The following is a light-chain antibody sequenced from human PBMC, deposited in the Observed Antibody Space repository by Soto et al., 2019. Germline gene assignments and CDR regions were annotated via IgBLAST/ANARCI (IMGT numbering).Light chain of an antibody. CDR3: ASWDDSLNGLL. V-gene: IGLV1-40*01. J-gene: IGLJ1*01. CDR2: GNS. CDR1: SSNIGAGYG. Sequence: QSVLTQPPSVSGAPGQRVTISCTGSSSNIGAGYGVHWYQQRPGTAPRLLISGNSNRPSGVPDRFSGSTSGTSASLAISGLQAEDEGDYYCASWDDSLNGLLFGTGTKVTVL.